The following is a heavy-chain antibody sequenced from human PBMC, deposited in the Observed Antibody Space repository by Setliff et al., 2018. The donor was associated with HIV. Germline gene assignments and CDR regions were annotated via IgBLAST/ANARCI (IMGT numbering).Heavy chain of an antibody. CDR1: GYTFSSYV. V-gene: IGHV1-69*05. CDR2: IIPMYGVT. D-gene: IGHD2-15*01. CDR3: AKGLPYCGGGSCYLYYFDY. J-gene: IGHJ4*02. Sequence: ASVKVSCKASGYTFSSYVISWVRQAPGQGPEWMGGIIPMYGVTNYAQKFQGRVTITTDESTSTAYMELSSLRPDDTAIYYCAKGLPYCGGGSCYLYYFDYWGQGTLVTVSS.